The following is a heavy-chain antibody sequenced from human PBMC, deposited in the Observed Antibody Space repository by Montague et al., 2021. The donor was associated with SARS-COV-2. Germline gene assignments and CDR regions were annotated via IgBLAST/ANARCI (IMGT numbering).Heavy chain of an antibody. J-gene: IGHJ3*02. D-gene: IGHD6-19*01. V-gene: IGHV4-31*03. CDR1: GGSISSGGYY. CDR2: IYYSGST. CDR3: ARVHFVSSGWYPDAFDI. Sequence: TLSLTCTVSGGSISSGGYYWSWIRQHPGKGLEWIGYIYYSGSTYYNPSLKSRLTISVDTSKNQFSLKLSSVTAADTAVYYCARVHFVSSGWYPDAFDIWDQGTMVTVSS.